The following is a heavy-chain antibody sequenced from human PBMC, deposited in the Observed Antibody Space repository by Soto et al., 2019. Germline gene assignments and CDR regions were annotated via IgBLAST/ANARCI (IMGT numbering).Heavy chain of an antibody. V-gene: IGHV4-34*01. CDR1: GGSFSGYY. Sequence: SETLSLTCAVYGGSFSGYYWSWIRQPPGKGLEWIGEINHSGSTNYNPSLKSRVTISVDTSKNQFSLKLSSVTAADTAVYYLARSGSKSSSWYSPRGYYYGMDVWGQGTTVTVSS. J-gene: IGHJ6*02. CDR3: ARSGSKSSSWYSPRGYYYGMDV. CDR2: INHSGST. D-gene: IGHD6-13*01.